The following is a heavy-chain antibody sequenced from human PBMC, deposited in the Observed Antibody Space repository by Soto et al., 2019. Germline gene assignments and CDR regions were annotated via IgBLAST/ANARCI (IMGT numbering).Heavy chain of an antibody. CDR3: ERGPPQYRPSKLIPMRRYGMDV. D-gene: IGHD4-4*01. CDR2: IYYSGST. CDR1: GGSISSSSYY. J-gene: IGHJ6*02. V-gene: IGHV4-39*01. Sequence: QLQLQESGPGLVKPSETLSLTCTVSGGSISSSSYYWGWIRQPPGKGLEWIGSIYYSGSTYYKPSLKSRVTISVDTSKNQVSLKLSSVTAADTAVYYCERGPPQYRPSKLIPMRRYGMDVWGQGTTVTVSS.